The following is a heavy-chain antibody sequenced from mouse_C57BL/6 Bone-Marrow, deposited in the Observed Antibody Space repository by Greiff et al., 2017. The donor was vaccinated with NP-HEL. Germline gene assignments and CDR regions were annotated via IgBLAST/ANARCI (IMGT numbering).Heavy chain of an antibody. CDR1: GYTFTSYW. Sequence: QVQLQQSGAELVKPGPSVKLSCKASGYTFTSYWMQWVKQRPGQGLEWIGVIDPSDSYTNYNQKFKGKATLTVDTSSSTAYMQLSSLTSEDSAVEYCARRGFDYWGQGTPVTVSA. J-gene: IGHJ3*01. CDR2: IDPSDSYT. V-gene: IGHV1-50*01. CDR3: ARRGFDY.